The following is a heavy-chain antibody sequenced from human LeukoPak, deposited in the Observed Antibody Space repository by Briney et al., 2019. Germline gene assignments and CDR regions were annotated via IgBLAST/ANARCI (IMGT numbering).Heavy chain of an antibody. J-gene: IGHJ4*02. V-gene: IGHV3-NL1*01. CDR3: ARLYGGNSFDY. CDR1: GFTFSNYG. Sequence: GGSLRLSCAASGFTFSNYGMHWVRQAPGKGLEWVSVIYSGGSTYYADSVNGRFTISRDNSKNTLYLQMNSLRAEDTAVYYCARLYGGNSFDYWGQGTLVTVSS. CDR2: IYSGGST. D-gene: IGHD4-23*01.